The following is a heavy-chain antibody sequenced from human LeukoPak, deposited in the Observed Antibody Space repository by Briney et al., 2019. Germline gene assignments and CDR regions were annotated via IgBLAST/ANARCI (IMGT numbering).Heavy chain of an antibody. V-gene: IGHV4-4*02. Sequence: SGTLSLICGVSGGSISSTNWWTWVRQPPGKGLEWIGEVHLDGRTNYNPSLQSRLTMSVDFSKNHISLKLTSVTAPDTAVYYCAREGGPFRPLDYSGQGTLVTVSS. J-gene: IGHJ4*02. CDR3: AREGGPFRPLDY. CDR2: VHLDGRT. CDR1: GGSISSTNW. D-gene: IGHD2/OR15-2a*01.